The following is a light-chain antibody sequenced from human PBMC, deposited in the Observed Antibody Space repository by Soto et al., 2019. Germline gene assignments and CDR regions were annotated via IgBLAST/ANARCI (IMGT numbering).Light chain of an antibody. CDR2: EVS. Sequence: QSALTQPPSASGSPGQSVTISCTGGTSDLGGYNYVSWYQQHPGEAPKLIIYEVSKRPSGVPGRFSGSKSGDTASLTISGLQAADEADYFCSSYAGGNNLVFGGGTKLTVL. V-gene: IGLV2-8*01. CDR3: SSYAGGNNLV. CDR1: TSDLGGYNY. J-gene: IGLJ2*01.